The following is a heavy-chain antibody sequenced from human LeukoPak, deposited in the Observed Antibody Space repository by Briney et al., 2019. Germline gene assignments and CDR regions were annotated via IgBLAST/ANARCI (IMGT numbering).Heavy chain of an antibody. CDR2: INHSGST. V-gene: IGHV4-34*01. D-gene: IGHD2-8*01. CDR3: ARGIPLVYAINYYYMDV. J-gene: IGHJ6*03. Sequence: SETLPLTCAVYGGSFSGYYWSWIRQPPGKGLEWIGEINHSGSTNYNPSLKSRVTISVDTSKNQFSLKLSSVTAADTAVYYCARGIPLVYAINYYYMDVWGKGTTVTVSS. CDR1: GGSFSGYY.